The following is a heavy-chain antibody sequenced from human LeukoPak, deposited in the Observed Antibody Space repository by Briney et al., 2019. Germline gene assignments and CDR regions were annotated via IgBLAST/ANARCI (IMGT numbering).Heavy chain of an antibody. CDR1: GGSIISGGYY. D-gene: IGHD3-22*01. J-gene: IGHJ6*02. CDR2: IYYSGST. CDR3: ARGPVTMIVEGLGMDV. V-gene: IGHV4-31*03. Sequence: PSQTLSPTCTVSGGSIISGGYYWSWIRQHPGKGLEWIGYIYYSGSTYYNPSLKSRVTISVDTSKNQFSLKLSSVTAADTAVYYCARGPVTMIVEGLGMDVWGHGTRVTVSS.